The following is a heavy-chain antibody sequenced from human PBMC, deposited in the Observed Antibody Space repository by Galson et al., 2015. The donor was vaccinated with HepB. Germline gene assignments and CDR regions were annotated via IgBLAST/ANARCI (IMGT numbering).Heavy chain of an antibody. D-gene: IGHD3-10*01. CDR3: ARDDGDSSVYHGRVV. CDR2: ASGYNEDT. J-gene: IGHJ6*02. V-gene: IGHV1-18*01. Sequence: SVKVSCKASGYPFTNYGITWVRPAPGQGLAWMGWASGYNEDTRYAQKVEGRVTMTTDSSTSTAYMELWSLRSDDTAVYYCARDDGDSSVYHGRVVGGQGTTVTVS. CDR1: GYPFTNYG.